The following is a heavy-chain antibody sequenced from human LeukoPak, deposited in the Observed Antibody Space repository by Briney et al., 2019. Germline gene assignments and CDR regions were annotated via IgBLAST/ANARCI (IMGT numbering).Heavy chain of an antibody. CDR1: GYTFTSYG. J-gene: IGHJ4*02. CDR2: ISAYNGNT. D-gene: IGHD5-18*01. Sequence: GASXXVSCKASGYTFTSYGITWVRQAPGQGLEWMGWISAYNGNTNYAQKLQGRVTITTDTSTSTAYMELRSLRSDDTAVYYCARDSLAILSDYWGQGTLVTVSS. V-gene: IGHV1-18*01. CDR3: ARDSLAILSDY.